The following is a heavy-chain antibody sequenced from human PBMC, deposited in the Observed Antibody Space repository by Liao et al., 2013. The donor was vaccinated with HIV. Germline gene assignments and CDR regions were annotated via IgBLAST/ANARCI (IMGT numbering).Heavy chain of an antibody. CDR2: IYPNGST. Sequence: QVQLQESGPGLVRPSQTLSLTCSVSGGSISGTFYWSWIRQPAGKGLEWIGRIYPNGSTNYSPSLKSRVSISLDTSKKHFSLSLDSATAADTAVYYCATGTYGDLAPLYAWGQGTLVTVSS. J-gene: IGHJ5*02. CDR3: ATGTYGDLAPLYA. D-gene: IGHD4-17*01. V-gene: IGHV4-61*02. CDR1: GGSISGTFY.